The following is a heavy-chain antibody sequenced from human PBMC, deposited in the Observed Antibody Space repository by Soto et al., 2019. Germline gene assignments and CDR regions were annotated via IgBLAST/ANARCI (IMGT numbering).Heavy chain of an antibody. CDR2: MFYGVST. CDR3: ARLPSRKLLDY. CDR1: GSSINSSGYY. V-gene: IGHV4-39*01. D-gene: IGHD2-15*01. J-gene: IGHJ4*02. Sequence: SETLCLTCTVSGSSINSSGYYWGWIRQPPGKGLEWIGSMFYGVSTYYNPSLKSRVTVSVDTSKNQFSLNLRSVTAADTAVYYCARLPSRKLLDYWGQGTLLSVS.